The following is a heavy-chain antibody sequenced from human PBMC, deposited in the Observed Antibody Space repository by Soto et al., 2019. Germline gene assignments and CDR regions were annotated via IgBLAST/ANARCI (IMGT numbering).Heavy chain of an antibody. V-gene: IGHV4-34*01. CDR1: GGSFSDFK. CDR3: ARGPGRRQLARIVVYFDY. CDR2: INDSGST. D-gene: IGHD6-6*01. Sequence: QVQLQQWGAGLLKPSETLSLTCAVYGGSFSDFKWSWIRQSPGKGLEWIGEINDSGSTNYNPSLKSRVTISVDTSKNQFSLKLSSVTAADTAVYYCARGPGRRQLARIVVYFDYWGQGTLVTVSS. J-gene: IGHJ4*02.